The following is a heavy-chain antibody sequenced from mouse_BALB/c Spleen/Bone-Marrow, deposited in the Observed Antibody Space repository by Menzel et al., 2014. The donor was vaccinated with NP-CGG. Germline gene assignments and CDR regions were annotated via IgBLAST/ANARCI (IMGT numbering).Heavy chain of an antibody. CDR2: ISPGNGDI. Sequence: VKLVESDAELVKPGASVKMSCKASGYTFTDHAIHWVKRKPEQGLEWIGYISPGNGDIKYNEKFKGKATLTADKSSSTAYMQLNSLTSEDSAVYFCKSNNYGSSRGFVYWGQGTPVTVSA. CDR1: GYTFTDHA. D-gene: IGHD1-1*01. CDR3: KSNNYGSSRGFVY. V-gene: IGHV1S53*02. J-gene: IGHJ3*01.